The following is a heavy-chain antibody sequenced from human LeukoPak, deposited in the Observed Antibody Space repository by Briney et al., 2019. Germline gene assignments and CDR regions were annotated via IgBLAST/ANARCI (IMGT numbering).Heavy chain of an antibody. CDR3: ARGAYYDFWSGYSSSYYMDV. CDR1: GVAYSDYY. J-gene: IGHJ6*03. D-gene: IGHD3-3*01. CDR2: INNSGSTI. V-gene: IGHV3-11*04. Sequence: GGSLRLSCAASGVAYSDYYMSWIRQAPGKGLEWVSYINNSGSTIYYAASVKGRFTISRDNAKNSLYLKMNGLKAEDRAVYYCARGAYYDFWSGYSSSYYMDVWGKGTTVTVSS.